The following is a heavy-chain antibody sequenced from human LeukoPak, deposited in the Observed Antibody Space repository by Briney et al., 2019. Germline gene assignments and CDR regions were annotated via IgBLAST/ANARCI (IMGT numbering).Heavy chain of an antibody. Sequence: SETLSLTCTVSGYSISSGYYWGWIRQPPGKGLEWIGSIYHSGSTYYNPSLKSRVTISVDRSKNQFSLKLSSVTAADTAVYYCARDGGDTPRAEYFQHWGQGTLVTVSS. D-gene: IGHD3-10*01. CDR3: ARDGGDTPRAEYFQH. CDR1: GYSISSGYY. V-gene: IGHV4-38-2*02. CDR2: IYHSGST. J-gene: IGHJ1*01.